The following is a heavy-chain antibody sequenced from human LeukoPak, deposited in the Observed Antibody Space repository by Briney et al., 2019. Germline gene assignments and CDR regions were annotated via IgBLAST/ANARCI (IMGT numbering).Heavy chain of an antibody. CDR1: GFTVRNDW. J-gene: IGHJ4*02. Sequence: GGSLRLSLAPSGFTVRNDWMHGVPQAPRKGLEWVSSISGSGGSTNYADSVKGRFTITRDNSKNTLHLQMSSVTDEDTAVYHCAKSPRALTVFDYWGQGTLVTVSS. CDR2: ISGSGGST. V-gene: IGHV3-23*01. CDR3: AKSPRALTVFDY. D-gene: IGHD3-9*01.